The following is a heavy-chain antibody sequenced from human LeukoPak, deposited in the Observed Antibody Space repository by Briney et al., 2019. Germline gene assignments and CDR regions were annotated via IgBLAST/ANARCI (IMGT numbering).Heavy chain of an antibody. V-gene: IGHV1-18*01. CDR2: ISAYNGNT. Sequence: ASVKVSCKASGYTFTSYGISWVRQAPGQGLEWMGWISAYNGNTNYAQKLQGRVTMTTDTSTSTAYMELRSPRSDDTAVYYCARTILWFGESTSPPDYWGQGTLVTVSS. D-gene: IGHD3-10*01. CDR1: GYTFTSYG. J-gene: IGHJ4*02. CDR3: ARTILWFGESTSPPDY.